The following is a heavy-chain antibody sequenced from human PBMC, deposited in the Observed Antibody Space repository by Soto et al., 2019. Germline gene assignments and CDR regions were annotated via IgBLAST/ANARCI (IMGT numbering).Heavy chain of an antibody. CDR2: IIPILGIA. V-gene: IGHV1-69*04. Sequence: ASVKVSCKASGGTFSSYTISWVRQAPGQGLEWMGRIIPILGIANYAQKFQGRITITADKSTSTAYMELSSLRSGDTAVYYCARERGYTLYGMDVWGQGTTVTVSS. CDR1: GGTFSSYT. CDR3: ARERGYTLYGMDV. D-gene: IGHD5-18*01. J-gene: IGHJ6*02.